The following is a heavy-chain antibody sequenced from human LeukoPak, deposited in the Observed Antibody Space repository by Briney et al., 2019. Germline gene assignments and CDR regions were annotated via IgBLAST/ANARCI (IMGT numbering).Heavy chain of an antibody. CDR2: INSDGSST. V-gene: IGHV3-74*01. D-gene: IGHD1-7*01. Sequence: GGSLRLSCAASGFTFSSYWMHWVRQAPGKGLVWVSRINSDGSSTSYADSVKGRFTISRDNSKNTLSLQMNSLRAEDTAVYYCAKEGKTRNWNYYQAKSVYWGQGTLVTVSS. CDR3: AKEGKTRNWNYYQAKSVY. CDR1: GFTFSSYW. J-gene: IGHJ4*02.